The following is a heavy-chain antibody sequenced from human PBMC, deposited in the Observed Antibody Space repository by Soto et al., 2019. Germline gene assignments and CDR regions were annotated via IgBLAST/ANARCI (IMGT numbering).Heavy chain of an antibody. V-gene: IGHV1-3*01. Sequence: GASVKVSCKASGYTFTSYAMHWVRQAPGQRLEWMGWINAGNGNTKYSQKFQGRVTITRDTSTSTVYMELSSLRSEDTAVYYCASRVVTDAFDIWGRGTMVIVSS. D-gene: IGHD3-16*02. CDR1: GYTFTSYA. CDR3: ASRVVTDAFDI. CDR2: INAGNGNT. J-gene: IGHJ3*02.